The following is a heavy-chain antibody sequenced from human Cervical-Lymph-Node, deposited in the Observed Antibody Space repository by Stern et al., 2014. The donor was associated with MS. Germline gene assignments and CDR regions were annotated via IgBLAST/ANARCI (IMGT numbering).Heavy chain of an antibody. J-gene: IGHJ4*02. D-gene: IGHD6-13*01. CDR2: IWYDGSNP. CDR3: ASAYSSSHYYFDY. CDR1: GFSFSRYA. V-gene: IGHV3-33*01. Sequence: VQLVESGGGVVQPGRSLRLSCAASGFSFSRYAMHWVRQAPGKGLEWVALIWYDGSNPYYADSVTGRFTISRANCKNTLYLQMNSLRAEDTAVYYCASAYSSSHYYFDYWGQGTLVTVSS.